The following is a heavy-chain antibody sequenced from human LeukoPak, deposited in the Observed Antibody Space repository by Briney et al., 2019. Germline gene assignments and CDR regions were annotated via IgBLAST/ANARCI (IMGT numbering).Heavy chain of an antibody. J-gene: IGHJ4*02. D-gene: IGHD3-22*01. Sequence: ASVKVSCKASGYIFMNYYMHWVRQAPGQGLEWMGIINPSGGSTSYAQKFQGRVIMTRDTSTTTVYMELSSLASEDTAVYYCARAYDSTTYFDSWGQGTLVTVFS. CDR2: INPSGGST. CDR3: ARAYDSTTYFDS. CDR1: GYIFMNYY. V-gene: IGHV1-46*01.